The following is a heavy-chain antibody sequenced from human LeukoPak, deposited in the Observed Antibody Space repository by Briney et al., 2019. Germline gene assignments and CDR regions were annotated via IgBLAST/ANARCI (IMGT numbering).Heavy chain of an antibody. D-gene: IGHD3-22*01. Sequence: GGSLRLSCPASGFTFSNYGMHWVRQAPGKGLEWVSGINWNGGSTAYADSVKGRFTISRDNAKNSLYLQMNSLRAEDTALYYCERDYSDSSGYYFSGMASWGQGTLVTVSS. V-gene: IGHV3-20*04. CDR1: GFTFSNYG. CDR3: ERDYSDSSGYYFSGMAS. J-gene: IGHJ4*02. CDR2: INWNGGST.